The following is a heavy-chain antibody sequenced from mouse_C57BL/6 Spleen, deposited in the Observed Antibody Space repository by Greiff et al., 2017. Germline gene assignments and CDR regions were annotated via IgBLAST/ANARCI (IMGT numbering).Heavy chain of an antibody. CDR3: ARSNSYYSSSSYYFDY. Sequence: QVQLQQPGAELVKPGASVKMSCKASGYTFTSYWITWVKQRPGQGLEWIGDIYPGSGSTNYNEKFKSKATLTVDTSSSTAYMQLSSLTSEDSAVYYCARSNSYYSSSSYYFDYWGQVTTLTVSS. CDR2: IYPGSGST. CDR1: GYTFTSYW. D-gene: IGHD1-1*01. J-gene: IGHJ2*01. V-gene: IGHV1-55*01.